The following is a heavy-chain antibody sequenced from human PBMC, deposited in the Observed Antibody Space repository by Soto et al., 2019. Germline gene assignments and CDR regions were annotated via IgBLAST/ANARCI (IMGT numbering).Heavy chain of an antibody. Sequence: QVQLVESGGGVVQPGRSLRLSCAASGFTFSSYGMHWDRQAPGKGLEWVAVIWYDGSNKYYADSVKGRFTISRDNSKNTLYLQMNSLRAEDTAVYYCARDPEQQLGQNWFDPWGQGTLVTVSS. J-gene: IGHJ5*02. CDR2: IWYDGSNK. V-gene: IGHV3-33*01. CDR3: ARDPEQQLGQNWFDP. D-gene: IGHD6-13*01. CDR1: GFTFSSYG.